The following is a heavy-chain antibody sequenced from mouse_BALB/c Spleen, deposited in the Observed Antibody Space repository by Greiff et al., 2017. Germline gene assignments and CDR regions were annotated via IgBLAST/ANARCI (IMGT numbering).Heavy chain of an antibody. J-gene: IGHJ3*01. V-gene: IGHV5-2*01. CDR2: INSDGGST. Sequence: DVMLVESGGGLVQPGESLKLSCESNEYEFPSHDMSWVRKTPEKRLELVAAINSDGGSTYYPDTMERRFIISRDNTKKTLYLQMSSLRSEDTALYYCARQGDGGTWFAYWGQGTLVTVSA. CDR1: EYEFPSHD. CDR3: ARQGDGGTWFAY. D-gene: IGHD3-3*01.